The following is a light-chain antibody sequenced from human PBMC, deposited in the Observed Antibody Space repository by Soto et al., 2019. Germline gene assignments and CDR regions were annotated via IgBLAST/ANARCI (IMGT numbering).Light chain of an antibody. J-gene: IGLJ1*01. Sequence: QSVLTQPASVSGSPGQSITISCTGTSSDVGSYNLVSWYQQHPGKAPKLMIYAVNKRPSGISSRFSGSKSGNTASLTISGLQAEDEADYYCCSFAGSGTFYVFGTGTKVTV. CDR1: SSDVGSYNL. CDR3: CSFAGSGTFYV. V-gene: IGLV2-23*02. CDR2: AVN.